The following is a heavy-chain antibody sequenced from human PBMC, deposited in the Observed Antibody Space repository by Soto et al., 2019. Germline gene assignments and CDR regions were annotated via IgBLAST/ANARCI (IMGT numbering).Heavy chain of an antibody. CDR1: GYSFTSYW. Sequence: PGESLKISCEGSGYSFTSYWINWVRQMPGKGLEWVGRADPSDSYTNYSPSFQGHVTISADKSISTAYLQWSSLKASDTAMYYCAREVGYYGMDVWGQGTTVTVSS. V-gene: IGHV5-10-1*01. J-gene: IGHJ6*02. CDR2: ADPSDSYT. D-gene: IGHD2-2*01. CDR3: AREVGYYGMDV.